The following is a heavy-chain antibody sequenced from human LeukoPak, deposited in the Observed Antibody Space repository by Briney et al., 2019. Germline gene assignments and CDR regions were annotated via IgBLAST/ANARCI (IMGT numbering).Heavy chain of an antibody. J-gene: IGHJ4*02. Sequence: SETLSLTCTVSGGSISSYSWSWIRQPPGKGLEWIGYIYYSGSTNCNPSLKSRVTLSVDTSKNQFSLKLSSVTAADTAVYYCARGPPPDFDYWGRGTLVTVSS. CDR3: ARGPPPDFDY. V-gene: IGHV4-59*12. CDR1: GGSISSYS. CDR2: IYYSGST.